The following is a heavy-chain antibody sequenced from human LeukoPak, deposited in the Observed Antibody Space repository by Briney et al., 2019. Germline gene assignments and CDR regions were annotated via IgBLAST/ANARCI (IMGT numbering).Heavy chain of an antibody. V-gene: IGHV1-24*01. CDR3: ATNWAGTMVRGVIRVGSMDV. CDR2: FDPEDGET. CDR1: GYTLTELS. Sequence: ASVKVSCKVSGYTLTELSMHWVRQAPGKGLEGMGGFDPEDGETIYAQKFQGRVTMTEDTSTDTAYVELSSLRSEDTAVYYCATNWAGTMVRGVIRVGSMDVWGQGTTVTVSS. D-gene: IGHD3-10*01. J-gene: IGHJ6*02.